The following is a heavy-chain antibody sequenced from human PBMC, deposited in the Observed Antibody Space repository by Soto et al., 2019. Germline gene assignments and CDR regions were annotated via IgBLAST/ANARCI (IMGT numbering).Heavy chain of an antibody. CDR1: GFTFSMSA. J-gene: IGHJ4*02. CDR3: ATVHGTSRSFDY. Sequence: EVQILESGGGLVQPGGSLRLSCAASGFTFSMSAMSWVRQAPGKGLDWVSTTGLNGRTTYYADSVKGRFTVSRDNSKNTLDLQMNSLRAEDTAVYYCATVHGTSRSFDYWGQGTLVTVSS. CDR2: TGLNGRTT. D-gene: IGHD6-13*01. V-gene: IGHV3-23*01.